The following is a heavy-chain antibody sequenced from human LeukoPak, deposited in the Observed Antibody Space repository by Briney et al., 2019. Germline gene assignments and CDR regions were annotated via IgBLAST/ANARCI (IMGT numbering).Heavy chain of an antibody. V-gene: IGHV4-4*07. CDR3: ARERGAYCGGDCYGAYYYYYYMDV. CDR2: ISSSGST. CDR1: GGSISSYY. D-gene: IGHD2-21*02. J-gene: IGHJ6*03. Sequence: SETLSLTCTVSGGSISSYYWSWIRQPAGKGLEWIGRISSSGSTNYNPSLKSRVTISVDTSKNQFSLKLSSVTAADTAVYYCARERGAYCGGDCYGAYYYYYYMDVWGKGTTVTISS.